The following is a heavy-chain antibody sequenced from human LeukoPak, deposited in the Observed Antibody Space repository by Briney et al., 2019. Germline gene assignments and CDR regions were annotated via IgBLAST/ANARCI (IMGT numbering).Heavy chain of an antibody. D-gene: IGHD2-15*01. V-gene: IGHV4-4*02. CDR3: ARHCCSGPAKRVFDI. CDR1: SGSISSSNW. CDR2: INHSGST. J-gene: IGHJ3*02. Sequence: PSETLSLTCAVSSGSISSSNWWSWVRQPPGKGLEWIGEINHSGSTNYNPSLKSRVTISVDTSNNQFSLRLGSVTAADTAVYHCARHCCSGPAKRVFDIWGQGTMVTVSS.